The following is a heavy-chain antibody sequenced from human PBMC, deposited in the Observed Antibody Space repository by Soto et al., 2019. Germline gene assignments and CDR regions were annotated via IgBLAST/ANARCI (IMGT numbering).Heavy chain of an antibody. CDR2: INPTSEYT. Sequence: ASVKVSCKASGYTCTSYDINWVRQAPGQGLEWVGWINPTSEYTAHAQKFQGRVTLTREISTATVYMELSSLRSEDTAVYYCASPLGGDYDFWSGPAAPFDYWGQGTLVTVSS. CDR1: GYTCTSYD. D-gene: IGHD3-3*01. V-gene: IGHV1-8*01. J-gene: IGHJ4*02. CDR3: ASPLGGDYDFWSGPAAPFDY.